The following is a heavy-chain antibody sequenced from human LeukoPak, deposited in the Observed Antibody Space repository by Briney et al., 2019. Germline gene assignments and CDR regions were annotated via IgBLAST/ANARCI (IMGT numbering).Heavy chain of an antibody. J-gene: IGHJ3*02. CDR3: ARDSEYSSSFAFDI. Sequence: GGSLTLSCAPSGFSFRSYWMRWVRQAPGRGRGWVANINKDGREKFSVDSVKDRFTISRDNAKNSLYLQMNRLRAEDTAVYYCARDSEYSSSFAFDIWGQGTMLTVSS. CDR1: GFSFRSYW. CDR2: INKDGREK. D-gene: IGHD6-13*01. V-gene: IGHV3-7*01.